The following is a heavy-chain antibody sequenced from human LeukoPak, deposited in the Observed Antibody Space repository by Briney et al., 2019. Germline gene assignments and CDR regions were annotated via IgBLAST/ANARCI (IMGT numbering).Heavy chain of an antibody. V-gene: IGHV3-15*01. CDR3: CKVVRGKNFFEN. Sequence: GGSLRLSCVASGFTLNNAWMSWVRQAPGKGLEWVGHIKGNNDGGTTDHAPPVKGRFTISRDDSKNTLSLQMNSLKTEDTAVYYCCKVVRGKNFFENWGQETLVAVSS. CDR1: GFTLNNAW. J-gene: IGHJ4*02. CDR2: IKGNNDGGTT. D-gene: IGHD6-6*01.